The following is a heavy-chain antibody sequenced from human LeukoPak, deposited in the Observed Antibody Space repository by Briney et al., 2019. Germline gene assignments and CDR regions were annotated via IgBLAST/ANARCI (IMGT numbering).Heavy chain of an antibody. J-gene: IGHJ4*02. CDR1: GGSISSTNW. V-gene: IGHV4-4*02. Sequence: PSGTLSLTCGVSGGSISSTNWWSWVRQPPGQGLEWIGEISLSGVTNYNPSLKSRVTMSLDRSKNHLSLTLTSVTAADTAVYYCSRESGAFSPFGYWGQGTLVTVSS. CDR2: ISLSGVT. D-gene: IGHD1-26*01. CDR3: SRESGAFSPFGY.